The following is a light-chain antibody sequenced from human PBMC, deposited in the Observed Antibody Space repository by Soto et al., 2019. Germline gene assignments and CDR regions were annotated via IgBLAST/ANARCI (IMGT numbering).Light chain of an antibody. Sequence: DTQMTQSPSTLSASVGDRVTIACRASQSISSWLAWYQQKPGKAPKLLISKASNLEGGVPSRFSGSGSGTEFTLTISSLQPDDFATYYCQQYYSYWTFGQGTKVEIK. CDR3: QQYYSYWT. CDR1: QSISSW. V-gene: IGKV1-5*03. CDR2: KAS. J-gene: IGKJ1*01.